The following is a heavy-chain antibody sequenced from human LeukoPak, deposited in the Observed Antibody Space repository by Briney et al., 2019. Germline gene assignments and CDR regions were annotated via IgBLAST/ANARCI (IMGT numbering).Heavy chain of an antibody. J-gene: IGHJ4*02. CDR1: GFTFSSYE. CDR2: ISSSGSTI. V-gene: IGHV3-48*03. CDR3: ARVDYDFWSGYWRVDY. D-gene: IGHD3-3*01. Sequence: GGSLRLSCAASGFTFSSYEMNWVRQAPGKGLEWVSYISSSGSTIYYADSVKGRFTISRDNAKNSLYLQMNSLRAEDTAVYYCARVDYDFWSGYWRVDYWGQGTLVTVSS.